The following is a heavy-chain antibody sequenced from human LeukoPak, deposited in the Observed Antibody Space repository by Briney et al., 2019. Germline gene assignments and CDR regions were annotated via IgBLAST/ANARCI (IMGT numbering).Heavy chain of an antibody. CDR2: INPDSGGT. V-gene: IGHV1-2*02. D-gene: IGHD3-9*01. Sequence: GASVKVSCKASGYTFTDYYMQWVRQAPGQGLEWMGWINPDSGGTNYAQRFQGRVTMTRDTSISTAYMELSRLRSDDTAVYYCARDRSSRYFDWLLDWFDPWGQGTLVTVSS. J-gene: IGHJ5*02. CDR1: GYTFTDYY. CDR3: ARDRSSRYFDWLLDWFDP.